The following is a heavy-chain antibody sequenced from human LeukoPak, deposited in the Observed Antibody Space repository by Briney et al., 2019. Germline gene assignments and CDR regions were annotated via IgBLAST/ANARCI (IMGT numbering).Heavy chain of an antibody. CDR2: IYTSGST. V-gene: IGHV4-4*07. CDR3: ARDPSYYHSSGYYVFQGLYYFYY. Sequence: SETLCLTCTASGGSFSSYDRSWIRQPPGKGLEWIGRIYTSGSTNYNPSLKSRVTMSVDTSNNQFSLKLSSVTAADTAVYYCARDPSYYHSSGYYVFQGLYYFYYWGQGTLVTVSS. D-gene: IGHD3-22*01. J-gene: IGHJ4*02. CDR1: GGSFSSYD.